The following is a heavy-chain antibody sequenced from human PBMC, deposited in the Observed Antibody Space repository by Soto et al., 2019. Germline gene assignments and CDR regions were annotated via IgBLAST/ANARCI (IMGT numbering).Heavy chain of an antibody. D-gene: IGHD4-17*01. V-gene: IGHV1-69*06. CDR1: GGTFSSYA. J-gene: IGHJ4*02. CDR2: IIPIFGTA. Sequence: SVKVSCKASGGTFSSYAISWVRQAPGQGLEWMGGIIPIFGTANYAQKFQGRVTITADKSTSTAYMELSSLRSEDTAVYYCAVTTVVTRDFDYWGQGTLVTVSS. CDR3: AVTTVVTRDFDY.